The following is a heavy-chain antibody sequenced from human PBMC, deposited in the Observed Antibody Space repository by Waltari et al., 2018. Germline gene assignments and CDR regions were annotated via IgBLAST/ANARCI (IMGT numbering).Heavy chain of an antibody. D-gene: IGHD6-13*01. CDR1: GGTFTIYA. Sequence: QVQLVQSGAAVKKPGSSVKVSCKASGGTFTIYAISWVRQAPGQGLEWMGVIIPIFGTANYAQKFQGRVTITTDESTSTAYMELSSLRSEDTAVYYCARVAGSSWLIDYWGQGTLVTVSS. V-gene: IGHV1-69*05. J-gene: IGHJ4*02. CDR3: ARVAGSSWLIDY. CDR2: IIPIFGTA.